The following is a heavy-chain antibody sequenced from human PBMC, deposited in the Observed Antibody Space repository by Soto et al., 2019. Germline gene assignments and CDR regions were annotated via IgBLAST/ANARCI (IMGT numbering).Heavy chain of an antibody. CDR2: IYHSGST. J-gene: IGHJ6*02. D-gene: IGHD3-10*01. CDR1: GGSISSGGYS. Sequence: PSETLSLTCAVSGGSISSGGYSWSWIRQPPGKGLEWIGYIYHSGSTYYNPSLKSRVTISVDRSKNQFSLKLSSVTAADTAVYYCARGITYYYGSGSYWPYYYGMDVWGQGTTVTVSS. CDR3: ARGITYYYGSGSYWPYYYGMDV. V-gene: IGHV4-30-2*01.